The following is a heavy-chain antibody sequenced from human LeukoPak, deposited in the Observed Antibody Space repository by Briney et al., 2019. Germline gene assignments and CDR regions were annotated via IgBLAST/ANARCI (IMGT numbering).Heavy chain of an antibody. Sequence: SLCLSCAASGFTFSSYGMHWLRQGQGQGLEWVAVIWYDGGNKSYADSANGRFTISRANCTNNLYLQMNSVRAEVSAVYYCAREQLVSPYFDYWRQETLVTVSS. V-gene: IGHV3-33*02. J-gene: IGHJ4*02. D-gene: IGHD6-13*01. CDR2: IWYDGGNK. CDR1: GFTFSSYG. CDR3: AREQLVSPYFDY.